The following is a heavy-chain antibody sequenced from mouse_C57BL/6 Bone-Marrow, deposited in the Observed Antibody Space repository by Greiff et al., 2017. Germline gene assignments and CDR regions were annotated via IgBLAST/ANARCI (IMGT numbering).Heavy chain of an antibody. J-gene: IGHJ2*01. Sequence: VQLQQSGAELVRPGASVKMSCTASGFNINDDYMHWVKQRPEKCLEWIGWIDPENGDTEYAAKFQGKATITADKSSNTAYLQHSSLTSEDTAVDYCTTEVCYVYYCVQGTTLTVSS. D-gene: IGHD2-10*02. V-gene: IGHV14-4*01. CDR2: IDPENGDT. CDR1: GFNINDDY. CDR3: TTEVCYVYY.